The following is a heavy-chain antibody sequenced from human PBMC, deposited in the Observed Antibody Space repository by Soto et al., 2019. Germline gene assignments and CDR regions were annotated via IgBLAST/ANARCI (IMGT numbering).Heavy chain of an antibody. CDR3: ARRYGEQFDY. CDR2: IYYSGST. V-gene: IGHV4-59*01. Sequence: QVQLQESGPGLVKPSETLSLTCTVSGGSISSYYWSWIRQPPGKGLEWIGYIYYSGSTYYNPSLKSRVTISVDTSKNQFSLKLSSVTAADTAVYYCARRYGEQFDYWGQGTLVTVSS. CDR1: GGSISSYY. D-gene: IGHD4-17*01. J-gene: IGHJ4*02.